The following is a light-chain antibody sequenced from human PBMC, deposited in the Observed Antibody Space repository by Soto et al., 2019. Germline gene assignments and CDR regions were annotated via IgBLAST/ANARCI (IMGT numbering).Light chain of an antibody. CDR1: QSVSNL. Sequence: EIVLTQSPATLSLSPGERATVSCRAIQSVSNLLAWYQQKPGQAPRLLIYNASKRATGIPARFSGSGSGTDFPLTIRSLEPEDFAVYYSQQRRNWPSTFGGGTKVEIK. J-gene: IGKJ4*02. CDR3: QQRRNWPST. V-gene: IGKV3-11*01. CDR2: NAS.